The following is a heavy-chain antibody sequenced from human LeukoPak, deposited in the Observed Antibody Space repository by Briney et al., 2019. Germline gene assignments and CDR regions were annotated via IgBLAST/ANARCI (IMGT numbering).Heavy chain of an antibody. D-gene: IGHD2-15*01. CDR3: ARALVYCSGGSCSAPYYFDY. Sequence: ASVKVSCKASGYTFTSYYMHWVRQAPGQGLEWMGIINPSGGSTSYAQKFQGRVTMTRDMSTSTVYMELSSLRSEDTAVYYCARALVYCSGGSCSAPYYFDYGGQGTLVTVSS. CDR1: GYTFTSYY. CDR2: INPSGGST. J-gene: IGHJ4*02. V-gene: IGHV1-46*01.